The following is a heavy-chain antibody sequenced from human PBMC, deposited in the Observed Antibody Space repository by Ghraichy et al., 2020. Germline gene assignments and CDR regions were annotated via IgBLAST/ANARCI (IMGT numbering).Heavy chain of an antibody. V-gene: IGHV3-73*01. J-gene: IGHJ4*02. D-gene: IGHD1-26*01. CDR2: IRSKANSYAT. CDR3: TRRGGVGATSSDY. Sequence: GESLNISCAASGFTFSGSAMHWVRQASGKGLEWVGRIRSKANSYATAYAASVKGRFTISRDDSKNTAYLQMNSLKTEDTAVYYCTRRGGVGATSSDYWGQGTLVTVSS. CDR1: GFTFSGSA.